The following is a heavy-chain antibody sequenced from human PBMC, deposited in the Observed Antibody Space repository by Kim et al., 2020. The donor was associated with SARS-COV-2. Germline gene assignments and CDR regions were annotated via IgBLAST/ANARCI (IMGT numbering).Heavy chain of an antibody. V-gene: IGHV1-3*01. Sequence: NTKFSQQVKGRVTFTRDTSANTASMELSSLGSEDTAVYYCARDLFHTGFDYWGQGTLVAVSS. J-gene: IGHJ4*02. D-gene: IGHD2-8*02. CDR2: NT. CDR3: ARDLFHTGFDY.